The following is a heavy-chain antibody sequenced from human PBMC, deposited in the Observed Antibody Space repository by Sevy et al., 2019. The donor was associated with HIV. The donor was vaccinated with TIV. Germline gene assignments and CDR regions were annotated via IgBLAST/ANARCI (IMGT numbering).Heavy chain of an antibody. Sequence: ASVKVSCKASGYTFISYAINCVRQAPGQGLEWMGWISAYNGNTNYAQKLQGRVTMTTDTSSSTAYMELRSLRSDDTAVYYCARSYGSGNYYGYWGQGTLVTVSS. D-gene: IGHD3-10*01. J-gene: IGHJ4*02. CDR2: ISAYNGNT. V-gene: IGHV1-18*01. CDR1: GYTFISYA. CDR3: ARSYGSGNYYGY.